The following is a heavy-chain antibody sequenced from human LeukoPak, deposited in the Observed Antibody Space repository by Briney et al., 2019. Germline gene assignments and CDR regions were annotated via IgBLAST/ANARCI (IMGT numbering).Heavy chain of an antibody. V-gene: IGHV3-21*01. CDR2: ISSSSSYI. Sequence: PGGSLRLSCAASGFTFSSYSMNWVRQAPGKGLEWVSSISSSSSYIYYADSVKGRFTISRDNAKNSLYLQMNSLRAEDTAVYYCARKGVLRDAFDIWGQGTMVTVSS. J-gene: IGHJ3*02. D-gene: IGHD2-8*01. CDR1: GFTFSSYS. CDR3: ARKGVLRDAFDI.